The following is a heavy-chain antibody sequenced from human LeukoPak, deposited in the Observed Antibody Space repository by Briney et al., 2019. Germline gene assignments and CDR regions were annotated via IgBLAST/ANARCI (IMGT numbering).Heavy chain of an antibody. CDR1: GDSISSADYY. V-gene: IGHV4-30-4*08. Sequence: SETLPLTCTVSGDSISSADYYWSWIRQPPGKGLEWIGYIYYSGSTYYNPSLKSRVIISADTSKNQFSLKLSSVTAADTAVYYCARVKYSGSYYGVGYWGQGTLVTVSS. CDR2: IYYSGST. CDR3: ARVKYSGSYYGVGY. J-gene: IGHJ4*02. D-gene: IGHD1-26*01.